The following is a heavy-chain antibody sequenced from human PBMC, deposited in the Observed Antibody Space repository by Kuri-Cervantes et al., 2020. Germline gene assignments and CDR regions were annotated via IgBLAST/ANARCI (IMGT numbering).Heavy chain of an antibody. CDR1: GHSISSTYYWGGNYY. CDR3: ARAGEEVDNWFDP. CDR2: VYQNGFT. V-gene: IGHV4-38-2*01. J-gene: IGHJ5*02. Sequence: SETLSLTCVVSGHSISSTYYWGGNYYWGWIRQPPGKGLEWIGSVYQNGFTYYNPSLKSRVTISVDKSKSHFSLSMTSVTAADTAVYYCARAGEEVDNWFDPWGQGTLVTVSS. D-gene: IGHD3-16*01.